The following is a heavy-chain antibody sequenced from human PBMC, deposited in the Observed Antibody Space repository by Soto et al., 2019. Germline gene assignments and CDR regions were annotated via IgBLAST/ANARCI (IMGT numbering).Heavy chain of an antibody. V-gene: IGHV3-30*18. J-gene: IGHJ4*02. CDR1: GFTFSSYG. CDR3: AKGHYVPPLNYFDY. CDR2: ISYDGSNK. Sequence: PGGSLRLSCAASGFTFSSYGMHWVRQAPGKGLEWVAVISYDGSNKYYADSVKGRFTISRDNSKNTLYLQMNSLRAEDTAVYYCAKGHYVPPLNYFDYWGQGTLVTVSS. D-gene: IGHD3-16*01.